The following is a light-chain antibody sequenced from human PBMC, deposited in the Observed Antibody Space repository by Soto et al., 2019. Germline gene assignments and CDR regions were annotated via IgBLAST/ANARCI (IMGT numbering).Light chain of an antibody. J-gene: IGLJ2*01. CDR1: SSDVGKYDY. Sequence: QSVLTQPPSASGSPGQSVSISCTGTSSDVGKYDYVSWFQHHPGKAPKLIIYEVSKRPSGVPDRFSGSKSGSTASLTVSGLQAADEADYYCSSYAGSKNYVVFGGGTKLTVL. CDR3: SSYAGSKNYVV. CDR2: EVS. V-gene: IGLV2-8*01.